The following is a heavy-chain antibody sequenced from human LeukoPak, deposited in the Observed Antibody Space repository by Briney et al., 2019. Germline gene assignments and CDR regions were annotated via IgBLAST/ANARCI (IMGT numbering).Heavy chain of an antibody. CDR1: GFTFSSYE. V-gene: IGHV3-48*03. CDR3: ARDHSSSSGVDY. CDR2: ISSSGSTI. Sequence: PGGSLRLSCAASGFTFSSYEMNWVRQAPGKGLEWVSYISSSGSTIYYADSVKGRFTISRDNAKNSLYLQMNSLRAEDTAVYYCARDHSSSSGVDYWGQGTLVTVSS. D-gene: IGHD6-6*01. J-gene: IGHJ4*02.